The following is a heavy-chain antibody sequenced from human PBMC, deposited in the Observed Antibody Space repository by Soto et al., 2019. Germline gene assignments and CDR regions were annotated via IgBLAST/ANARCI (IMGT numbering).Heavy chain of an antibody. J-gene: IGHJ6*02. Sequence: GASVKVSCKASGYTFTGYYMHWVRQAPGQGLEWMGWINPNSGGTNYAQKFQGRVTMTRDTSISTAYMELSRLRSDDTAVYYCARVPTPGYCSSTSCPNYYYYGMDVWGQGTTVTVSS. CDR2: INPNSGGT. CDR3: ARVPTPGYCSSTSCPNYYYYGMDV. D-gene: IGHD2-2*01. V-gene: IGHV1-2*02. CDR1: GYTFTGYY.